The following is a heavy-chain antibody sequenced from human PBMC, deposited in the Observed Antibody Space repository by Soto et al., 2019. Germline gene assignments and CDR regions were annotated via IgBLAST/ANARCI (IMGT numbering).Heavy chain of an antibody. CDR3: ATPAGISAAGTAYY. Sequence: QVQLVESGGGVVQTGRSLRLSCAASGFTFSSYGMHWVRQAPGKRLEWVAGISYDGSNKYYADSVKGRFTISRDNSKNTLYLQMNSLRAEDTAVYYCATPAGISAAGTAYYWGQGTLVTVSS. CDR1: GFTFSSYG. J-gene: IGHJ4*02. CDR2: ISYDGSNK. V-gene: IGHV3-30*03. D-gene: IGHD6-13*01.